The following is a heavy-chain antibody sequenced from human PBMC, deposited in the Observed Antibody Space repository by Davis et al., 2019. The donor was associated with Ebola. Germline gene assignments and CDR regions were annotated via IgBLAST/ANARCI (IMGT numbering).Heavy chain of an antibody. CDR2: IKHSGGT. V-gene: IGHV4-34*01. CDR3: ARSYFGLGASVYYYYNMDV. D-gene: IGHD3-10*01. J-gene: IGHJ6*03. CDR1: GGSFNSYY. Sequence: MPSETLSLTCPVYGGSFNSYYWTWIRQPPGKGLEWIGEIKHSGGTTYNPSLKSRVTISGDTSKNQFSLKMSSVTAADTAVYYCARSYFGLGASVYYYYNMDVWGNGTTVIVSS.